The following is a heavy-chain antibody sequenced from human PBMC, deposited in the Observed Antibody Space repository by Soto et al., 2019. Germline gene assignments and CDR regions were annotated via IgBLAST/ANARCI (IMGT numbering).Heavy chain of an antibody. CDR1: GGSSISSSYC. CDR3: ARRPEYSTFDY. CDR2: IYYSGST. Sequence: ETLSLTCTVSGGSSISSSYCWGWIRQPPGKGLEWIGSIYYSGSTYYNPSLKSRVTISVDTSKNQFSLKLSSVTAADTAVYYCARRPEYSTFDYWGQGTLLTVSS. D-gene: IGHD6-6*01. V-gene: IGHV4-39*01. J-gene: IGHJ4*02.